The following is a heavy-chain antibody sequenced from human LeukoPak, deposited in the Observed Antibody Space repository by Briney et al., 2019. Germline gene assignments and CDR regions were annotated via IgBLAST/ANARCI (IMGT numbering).Heavy chain of an antibody. CDR1: DGSISSSNYY. D-gene: IGHD6-19*01. J-gene: IGHJ4*02. Sequence: PSETLSLTCTVSDGSISSSNYYWAWIRQPPGKGLEWIGSIYYGGTTYYSLSLKSRVTISADSSKNQFSLRLTSVTAADTAVYYCARRGLAVAAHWGQGSLVTVSS. CDR3: ARRGLAVAAH. V-gene: IGHV4-39*01. CDR2: IYYGGTT.